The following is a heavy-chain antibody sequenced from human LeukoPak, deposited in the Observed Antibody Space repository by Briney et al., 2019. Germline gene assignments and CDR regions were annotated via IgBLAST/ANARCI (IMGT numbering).Heavy chain of an antibody. CDR1: GGSFSGYY. D-gene: IGHD5-18*01. CDR3: ATKGGYSYGLRYFDY. CDR2: IYTSGST. Sequence: PSETLSLTCAVYGGSFSGYYWSWIRQPAGKGLEWIGRIYTSGSTNYNPSLKSRVTISVDTSKNQFSLKLSSVTAADTAVYYCATKGGYSYGLRYFDYWGQGTLVTVSS. V-gene: IGHV4-59*10. J-gene: IGHJ4*02.